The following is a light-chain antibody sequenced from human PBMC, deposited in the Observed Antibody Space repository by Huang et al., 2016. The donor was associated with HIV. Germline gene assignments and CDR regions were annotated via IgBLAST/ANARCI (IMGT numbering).Light chain of an antibody. V-gene: IGKV1-33*01. J-gene: IGKJ5*01. CDR1: QDINNY. Sequence: DIQMTQSPSSLSASVGDRVTIACQASQDINNYLNWYQQKPGKAPKLLIFDASNLYTWVPSRFIGGGSGTDFTFTISGLQPEDFAIYYCQQYEDLRPITFGQGTRLEIK. CDR2: DAS. CDR3: QQYEDLRPIT.